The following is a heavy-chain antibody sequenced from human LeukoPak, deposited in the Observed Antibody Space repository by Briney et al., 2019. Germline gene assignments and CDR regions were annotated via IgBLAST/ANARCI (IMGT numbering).Heavy chain of an antibody. CDR2: IIPIFGTA. V-gene: IGHV1-69*13. J-gene: IGHJ4*02. D-gene: IGHD6-19*01. Sequence: SVKVSFKASGGTFSSYAISWVRQAPGQGLAWMGGIIPIFGTANYAQKFQGRVTITADESTSTAYMELSSLRSEDTAVYYCARSSQIAVAGPFDYWGQGTLVTVSS. CDR1: GGTFSSYA. CDR3: ARSSQIAVAGPFDY.